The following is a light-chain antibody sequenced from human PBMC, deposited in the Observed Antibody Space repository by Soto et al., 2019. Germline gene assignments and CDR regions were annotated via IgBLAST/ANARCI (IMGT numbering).Light chain of an antibody. V-gene: IGKV3-11*01. CDR1: QSVNNY. CDR2: DAS. CDR3: HHYGTSPT. J-gene: IGKJ5*01. Sequence: EIVLTQSPASVSLSPGDRATLSCRASQSVNNYVAWYQQKPGQAPRLLIYDASNRATDIPDRFSGSGSGTDFTLTISRLEPADFAVYFCHHYGTSPTFGQGTRLEIK.